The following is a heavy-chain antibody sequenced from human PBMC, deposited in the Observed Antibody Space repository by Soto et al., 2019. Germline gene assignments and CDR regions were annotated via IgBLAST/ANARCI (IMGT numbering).Heavy chain of an antibody. J-gene: IGHJ4*02. CDR2: ISSSSSTI. CDR1: GFTFSSYS. D-gene: IGHD2-21*02. CDR3: AREAYCGGDCYPVDY. Sequence: ESGGGLVQPGGSLRLSCAASGFTFSSYSMNWVRQAPGKGLEWVSYISSSSSTIYYADSVKGRFTISRDNAKNSLYLQMNSLRDEDTAVYYCAREAYCGGDCYPVDYWGQGTLVTVSS. V-gene: IGHV3-48*02.